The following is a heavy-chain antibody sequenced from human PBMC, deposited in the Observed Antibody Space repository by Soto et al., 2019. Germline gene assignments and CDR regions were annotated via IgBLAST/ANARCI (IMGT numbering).Heavy chain of an antibody. CDR1: GYTFTSYG. CDR2: ISAYNGNT. J-gene: IGHJ2*01. D-gene: IGHD6-19*01. CDR3: ARDKNFRSGWYHWYFDL. V-gene: IGHV1-18*01. Sequence: QVQLVQSGAEVKKPGASVKVSCKASGYTFTSYGISWVRQAPGQGLEWMGWISAYNGNTNYAQKLQGRVTMTTDTSTSTGYMELRSLRSDDTAVYYCARDKNFRSGWYHWYFDLWGRGTLVTVSS.